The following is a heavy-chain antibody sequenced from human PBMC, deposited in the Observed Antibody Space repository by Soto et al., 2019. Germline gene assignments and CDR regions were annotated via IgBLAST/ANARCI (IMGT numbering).Heavy chain of an antibody. CDR1: GFTFSSYG. J-gene: IGHJ4*02. Sequence: QVQLVESGGGVVQPGRSLRLSCATSGFTFSSYGMHWVRQAPGKGLEWVAVIWYDGSNEHYGESVKGRFTISRDNSKGTLYLQMNSLRVEDTAVYYCARDDYYDSSGSFDYWGQGTLVTVSS. CDR2: IWYDGSNE. CDR3: ARDDYYDSSGSFDY. D-gene: IGHD3-22*01. V-gene: IGHV3-33*01.